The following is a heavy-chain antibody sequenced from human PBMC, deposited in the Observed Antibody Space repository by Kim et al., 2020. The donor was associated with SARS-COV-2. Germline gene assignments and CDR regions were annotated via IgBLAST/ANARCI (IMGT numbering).Heavy chain of an antibody. CDR2: IYYSGST. Sequence: SETLSLTCTVSGGSISSGGYYWSWIRQHPGKGLEWIGYIYYSGSTYYNPSLKSRVTISVDTSKNQFSLKLSSVTAADTAVYYCARDNLGGYYYDSSGSGGMDVWGQGTTVTVSS. V-gene: IGHV4-31*03. J-gene: IGHJ6*02. CDR1: GGSISSGGYY. D-gene: IGHD3-22*01. CDR3: ARDNLGGYYYDSSGSGGMDV.